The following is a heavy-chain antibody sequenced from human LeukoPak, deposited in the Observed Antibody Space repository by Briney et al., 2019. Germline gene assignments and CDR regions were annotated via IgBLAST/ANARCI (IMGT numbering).Heavy chain of an antibody. CDR3: AELGITMIGGV. CDR1: GYTFTSYG. J-gene: IGHJ6*04. V-gene: IGHV1-18*01. CDR2: ISAYNDNT. Sequence: ASVKVSCKASGYTFTSYGIIWVRQAPGQGLEWMGWISAYNDNTNYAQKFQGRVTMTTDASTSTAYMELRSLRSDDTAVYYCAELGITMIGGVWGKGTTVTISS. D-gene: IGHD3-10*02.